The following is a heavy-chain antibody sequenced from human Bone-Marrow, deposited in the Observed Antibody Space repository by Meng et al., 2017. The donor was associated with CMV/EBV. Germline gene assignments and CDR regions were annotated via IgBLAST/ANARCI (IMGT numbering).Heavy chain of an antibody. CDR2: IYQSGST. CDR1: TYSISTDYY. J-gene: IGHJ4*01. D-gene: IGHD3-3*01. V-gene: IGHV4-38-2*02. CDR3: AGRYGVAPYYFDS. Sequence: SETLSLTCTVSTYSISTDYYWGWIRQPPGKGLEWVASIYQSGSTYYNPSLKSRVTISVDRSKNQFSLKLTSVTAADTALYYCAGRYGVAPYYFDSWGHGTLVTVSS.